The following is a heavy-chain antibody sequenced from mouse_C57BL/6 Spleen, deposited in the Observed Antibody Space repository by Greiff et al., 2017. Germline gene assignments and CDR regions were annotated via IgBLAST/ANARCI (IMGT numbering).Heavy chain of an antibody. J-gene: IGHJ2*01. CDR3: AREGLLLLDY. CDR2: ISYDGSN. CDR1: GYSITSGYY. Sequence: EVKVEESGPGLVKPSQSLSLTCSVTGYSITSGYYWNWIRQFPGNKLEWMGYISYDGSNNYNPSLKNRISITRDTSKNQFFLKLNSVTTEDTATYYCAREGLLLLDYWGQGTTLTVSS. V-gene: IGHV3-6*01. D-gene: IGHD1-1*01.